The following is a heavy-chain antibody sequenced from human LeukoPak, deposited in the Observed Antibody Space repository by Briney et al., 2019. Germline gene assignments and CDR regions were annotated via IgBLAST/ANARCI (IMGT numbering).Heavy chain of an antibody. D-gene: IGHD2-2*01. J-gene: IGHJ3*02. V-gene: IGHV3-23*01. Sequence: AGGSLRLSCAASGFTFSTYAMNWVRQTPGKGLEWVSAISGDGATPYDADSVKGRFIISRDQSKNTVYLQMNSLRAEDTAVYYCARDPLPGYCSSTSCHGQGSDAFDIWGQGTMVTVSS. CDR3: ARDPLPGYCSSTSCHGQGSDAFDI. CDR2: ISGDGATP. CDR1: GFTFSTYA.